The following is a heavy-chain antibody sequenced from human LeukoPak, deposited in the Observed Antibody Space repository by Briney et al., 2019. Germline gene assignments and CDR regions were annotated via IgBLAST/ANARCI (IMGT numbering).Heavy chain of an antibody. CDR2: IYPGDSDT. Sequence: GESLKISCKGSGSRFTSYWIGWVRQMPGKGLEGMGIIYPGDSDTRYSPSFQGQVTISADKSISTAYLQWSSLKASDTAMYYCARHRTLEWLTNYYYYYMDVWGKGTTVTVSS. CDR3: ARHRTLEWLTNYYYYYMDV. CDR1: GSRFTSYW. V-gene: IGHV5-51*01. D-gene: IGHD3-3*01. J-gene: IGHJ6*03.